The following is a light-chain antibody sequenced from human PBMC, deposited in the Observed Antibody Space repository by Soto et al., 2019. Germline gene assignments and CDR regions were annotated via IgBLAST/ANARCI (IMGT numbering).Light chain of an antibody. CDR1: SSDVGSYNL. CDR2: GGT. J-gene: IGLJ1*01. V-gene: IGLV2-23*01. Sequence: QSALTQPASVSGSPGQSITISCTGTSSDVGSYNLVSWYQQHPGEAPKLMIYGGTKRPSGVSNRFSGSESGNTASLTISGLQAEDEADYHCCSYAGISTYYVFGTGTKLTVL. CDR3: CSYAGISTYYV.